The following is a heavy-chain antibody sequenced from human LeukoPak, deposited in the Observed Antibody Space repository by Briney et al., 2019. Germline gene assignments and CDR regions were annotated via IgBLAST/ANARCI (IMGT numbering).Heavy chain of an antibody. D-gene: IGHD1-26*01. J-gene: IGHJ4*02. CDR1: GGTFSSYA. V-gene: IGHV1-69*05. Sequence: GASVKVSCKASGGTFSSYAISWVRQAPGQGLEWMGRIIPIFGTANYAQKFQGRVTITTGESTSTAYMELSSLRSEDTAVYYCARDRGLIVGAAVDYWGQGTLVTVSS. CDR3: ARDRGLIVGAAVDY. CDR2: IIPIFGTA.